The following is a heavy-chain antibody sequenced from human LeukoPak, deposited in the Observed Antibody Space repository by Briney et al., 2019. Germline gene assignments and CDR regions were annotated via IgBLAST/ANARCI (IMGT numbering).Heavy chain of an antibody. Sequence: SVKVSCKASGGTFSSYAISWVRQAPGQGLEWMGGIIPIFGTANYAQKFQGRVTITADESTSTAYMELSSLRSEDTAVYYCARGKTTDHSDFWSGYYYGMDVWGQGTTVTVS. CDR1: GGTFSSYA. D-gene: IGHD3-3*01. J-gene: IGHJ6*02. CDR3: ARGKTTDHSDFWSGYYYGMDV. V-gene: IGHV1-69*13. CDR2: IIPIFGTA.